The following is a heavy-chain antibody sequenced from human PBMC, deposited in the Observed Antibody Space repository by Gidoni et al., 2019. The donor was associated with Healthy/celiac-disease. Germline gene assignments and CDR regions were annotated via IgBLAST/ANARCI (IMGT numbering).Heavy chain of an antibody. D-gene: IGHD6-19*01. CDR2: NSAYNGNT. CDR1: GYNFTIYG. CDR3: ARDPGSGWYFEDY. Sequence: QVQLVQSGAEVKKHGDSVKVSCKASGYNFTIYGISWGRQAPGQGLEWMGWNSAYNGNTNYAQKPQGRFTMTTDTSTSTAYMELRSLRSDDTAVYYCARDPGSGWYFEDYWGQGTLVTVSS. J-gene: IGHJ4*02. V-gene: IGHV1-18*04.